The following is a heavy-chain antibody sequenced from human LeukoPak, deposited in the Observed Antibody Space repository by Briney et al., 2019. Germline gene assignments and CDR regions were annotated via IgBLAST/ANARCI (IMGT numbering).Heavy chain of an antibody. Sequence: GGSLRLSCAASGSTFSSYAMSWVRQAPGKGLEWVSAISASGAGTYYADSVKGRFTISRDTSKNTLYLQMNSLRAEDTAVYYCAKVEQQLRYFQHWGQGTLVTVSS. D-gene: IGHD6-13*01. J-gene: IGHJ1*01. V-gene: IGHV3-23*01. CDR3: AKVEQQLRYFQH. CDR1: GSTFSSYA. CDR2: ISASGAGT.